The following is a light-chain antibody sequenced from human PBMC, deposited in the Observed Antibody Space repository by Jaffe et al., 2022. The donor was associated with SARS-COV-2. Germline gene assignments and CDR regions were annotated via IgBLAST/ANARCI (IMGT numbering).Light chain of an antibody. CDR2: EVT. Sequence: QSALTQPASVSGSPGQSITISCTGTSSDVGAYNYVSWYQHHPGKAPKLMIYEVTNRPSGVSDRFSGSKSGNTASLTISGLQAEDEADYYCSSYTRSSTPYVFATGTKVTVV. CDR3: SSYTRSSTPYV. CDR1: SSDVGAYNY. V-gene: IGLV2-14*01. J-gene: IGLJ1*01.